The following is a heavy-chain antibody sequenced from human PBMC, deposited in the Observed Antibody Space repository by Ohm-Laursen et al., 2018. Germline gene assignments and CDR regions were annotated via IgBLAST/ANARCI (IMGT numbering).Heavy chain of an antibody. CDR3: ARVSRRDGYNPLDY. Sequence: SDTLSLTCSVSGGSISSYYWTWVRQPAGKGLEWVGLVYPSGSTNYNPSLKSRVTISVDTSKNQFSLKLSSVTAADTAVYYCARVSRRDGYNPLDYWGQGTLVTVSS. V-gene: IGHV4-4*07. J-gene: IGHJ4*02. D-gene: IGHD5-24*01. CDR1: GGSISSYY. CDR2: VYPSGST.